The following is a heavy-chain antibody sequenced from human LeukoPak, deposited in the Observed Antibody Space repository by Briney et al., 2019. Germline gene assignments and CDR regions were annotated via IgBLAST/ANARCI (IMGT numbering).Heavy chain of an antibody. D-gene: IGHD3-10*01. Sequence: SETLSLTCTVSGYSISSGYYWGWIRQPPGKGLEWIGSIYHSGSTYYNPSLKSRVTISVDTSKNQFSLKLSSVTAADTAVYYCARGPRGAMAANWFDPWGQGTLVTVSS. J-gene: IGHJ5*02. V-gene: IGHV4-38-2*02. CDR3: ARGPRGAMAANWFDP. CDR1: GYSISSGYY. CDR2: IYHSGST.